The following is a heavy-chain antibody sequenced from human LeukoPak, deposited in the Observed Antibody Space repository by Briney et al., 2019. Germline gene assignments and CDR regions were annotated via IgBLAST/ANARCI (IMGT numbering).Heavy chain of an antibody. V-gene: IGHV1-18*01. J-gene: IGHJ3*02. Sequence: ASVKVSCKASGYTFTSYGISWVRQAPGQGLEWIGWISAYNGNTNYAQKLQGRVTMTTDTSTSTAYMELRSLRSDDTAVYYCARPMTTVTHHDAFDIWGQGTMVTVSS. CDR2: ISAYNGNT. CDR1: GYTFTSYG. CDR3: ARPMTTVTHHDAFDI. D-gene: IGHD4-17*01.